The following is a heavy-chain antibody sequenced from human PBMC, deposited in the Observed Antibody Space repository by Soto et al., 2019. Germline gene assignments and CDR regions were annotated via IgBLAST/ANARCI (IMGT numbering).Heavy chain of an antibody. J-gene: IGHJ4*02. Sequence: EVQLVESGGGLVQPAGSLRLSCAASGFTFSSYWMHWVRQAPGKGLVWVSRINSDGSSTSYADSVKGRFTISRDNAKNTLYLQMNSLSAEDTAVYYCVRTSLVVAAATREDYWGQGTLVTVSS. V-gene: IGHV3-74*01. CDR1: GFTFSSYW. D-gene: IGHD2-15*01. CDR2: INSDGSST. CDR3: VRTSLVVAAATREDY.